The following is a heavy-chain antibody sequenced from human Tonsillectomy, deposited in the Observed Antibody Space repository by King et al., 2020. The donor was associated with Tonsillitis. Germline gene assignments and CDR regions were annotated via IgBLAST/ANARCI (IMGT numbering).Heavy chain of an antibody. V-gene: IGHV1-69*04. CDR3: AREGTSSAFDY. CDR1: GGTFSSYA. J-gene: IGHJ4*02. D-gene: IGHD2/OR15-2a*01. Sequence: QLVQSGAEVKKPGSSVKVSCKASGGTFSSYAISWVRQAPGQGLEWMGRIIPILGLANSALKFQDKVTITADKPTNTAYLGLSSLRSEDTAVYYCAREGTSSAFDYWGQGTLVTVSS. CDR2: IIPILGLA.